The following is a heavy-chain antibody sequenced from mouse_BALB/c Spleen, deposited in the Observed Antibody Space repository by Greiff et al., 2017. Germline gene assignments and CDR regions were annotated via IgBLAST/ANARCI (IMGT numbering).Heavy chain of an antibody. Sequence: QVQLKESGAELARPGASVKMSCKASGYTFTSYTMHWVKQRPGQGLEWIGYINPSSGYTNYNQKFKDKATLTADKSSSTAYMQLSSLTSEDSAVYYCAGDDRYDGYAMDYWGQGTSVTVSS. V-gene: IGHV1-4*01. D-gene: IGHD2-14*01. CDR1: GYTFTSYT. CDR2: INPSSGYT. CDR3: AGDDRYDGYAMDY. J-gene: IGHJ4*01.